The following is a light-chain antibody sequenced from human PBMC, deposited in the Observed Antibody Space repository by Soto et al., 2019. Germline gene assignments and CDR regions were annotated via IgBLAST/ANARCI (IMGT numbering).Light chain of an antibody. Sequence: EIVMTQSPATLSVSPGDRATLSCRASQSVTSNLAWYQQKPGQAPRLLIYGASTRATDIPARFSGSGSGTEFTLTISGLQSEDFAVYYCQQYNNWPPITLGQGTRLEIK. J-gene: IGKJ5*01. CDR3: QQYNNWPPIT. CDR2: GAS. V-gene: IGKV3D-15*01. CDR1: QSVTSN.